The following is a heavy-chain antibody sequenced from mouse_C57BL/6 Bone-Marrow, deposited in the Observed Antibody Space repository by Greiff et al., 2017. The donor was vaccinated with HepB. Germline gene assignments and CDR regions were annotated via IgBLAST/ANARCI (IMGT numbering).Heavy chain of an antibody. Sequence: VQLQQSGAELVRPGASVTLSCKASGYTFTDYEMHWVKQTPVHGLEWIGAIDPETGGTAYNQKFKGKAILTADKSSSTAYMELRSLTSEDSAVYYCTRGDYYWFAYWGQGTLVTVSA. CDR1: GYTFTDYE. J-gene: IGHJ3*01. CDR3: TRGDYYWFAY. D-gene: IGHD2-1*01. V-gene: IGHV1-15*01. CDR2: IDPETGGT.